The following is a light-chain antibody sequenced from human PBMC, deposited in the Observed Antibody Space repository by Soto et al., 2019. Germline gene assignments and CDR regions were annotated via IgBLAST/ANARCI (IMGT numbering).Light chain of an antibody. CDR1: QSVSSN. V-gene: IGKV3-15*01. Sequence: EIVMTQSPATLSVSPGERATLSCRASQSVSSNLAWYQQKPGQAPTLLIYGASARASGIPARFSGSGSGPEFTLTISSLQSEDFAVYYCQHYNNWPFTFGQGTKLEIK. CDR3: QHYNNWPFT. CDR2: GAS. J-gene: IGKJ2*01.